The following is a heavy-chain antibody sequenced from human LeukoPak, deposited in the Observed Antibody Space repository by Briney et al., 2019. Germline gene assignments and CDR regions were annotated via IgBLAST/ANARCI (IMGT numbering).Heavy chain of an antibody. V-gene: IGHV3-9*02. J-gene: IGHJ6*02. CDR2: ISWNSGSI. CDR3: AKDSGSGSSSIYYYYGMDV. Sequence: GGSLRLSCAASGFTSDDYAMHWVRQAPGKGLEWVSGISWNSGSIGYADSVKGRFTISRDNAKNSLYLQMNSLRAEDTALYYCAKDSGSGSSSIYYYYGMDVWGQGTTVTVSS. CDR1: GFTSDDYA. D-gene: IGHD6-6*01.